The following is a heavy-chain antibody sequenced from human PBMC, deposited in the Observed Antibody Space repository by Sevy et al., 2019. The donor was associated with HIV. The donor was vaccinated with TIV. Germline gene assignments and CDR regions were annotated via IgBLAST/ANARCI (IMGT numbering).Heavy chain of an antibody. CDR3: ARRIAARPISYYYYGVDV. Sequence: SETLSLTCTVSGGSVSSGSYYWSWIRQPPGKGLEWIGYIYYSGSTNYNPSLKSRVTISVDTSKNQFSLKLSSVTAADTAVYYCARRIAARPISYYYYGVDVWGQGTTVTVSS. J-gene: IGHJ6*02. V-gene: IGHV4-61*01. D-gene: IGHD6-6*01. CDR1: GGSVSSGSYY. CDR2: IYYSGST.